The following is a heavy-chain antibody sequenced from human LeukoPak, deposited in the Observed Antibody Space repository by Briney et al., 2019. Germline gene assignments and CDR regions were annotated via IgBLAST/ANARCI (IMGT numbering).Heavy chain of an antibody. J-gene: IGHJ4*02. CDR1: RDNFRIYI. CDR3: ARGGQNWRDEDRWHY. Sequence: GASVKVSCKASRDNFRIYIVHWVRQAPGQGLEWLGRVDPSGGVTTSVEKLQGRLTMTTDLSTSTVYMELSSLRIEDTAVYYCARGGQNWRDEDRWHYWGQGTLVTVAS. D-gene: IGHD2-15*01. V-gene: IGHV1-46*04. CDR2: VDPSGGVT.